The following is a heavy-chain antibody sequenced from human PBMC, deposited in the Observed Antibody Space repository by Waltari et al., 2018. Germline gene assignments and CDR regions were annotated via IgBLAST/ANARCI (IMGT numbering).Heavy chain of an antibody. D-gene: IGHD6-6*01. CDR1: GGSFSGYY. CDR3: ARGLKYSSSGLGY. V-gene: IGHV4-34*01. CDR2: INHSGST. J-gene: IGHJ4*02. Sequence: QVQLQQWGAGLLQPSETLSLTCAVYGGSFSGYYWSWIRQPPGKGLEWIGEINHSGSTNYNPSLKSRVTISVDTSKNQFSLKLSSVTAADTAVYYCARGLKYSSSGLGYWGQGTLVTVSS.